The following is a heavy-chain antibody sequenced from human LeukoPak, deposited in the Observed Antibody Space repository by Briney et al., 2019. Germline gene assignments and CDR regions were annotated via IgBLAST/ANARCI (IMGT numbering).Heavy chain of an antibody. CDR3: ARGYQYPSGRYYFDY. V-gene: IGHV3-53*01. Sequence: VGSLRLSCVASGFTVSRNYINWVRQAPGKGLEWVSVIYSGGTTYYADSVKGRFTVSRDNSKNTVYLQMNRLRAEDTAVYYCARGYQYPSGRYYFDYWRQGALVTVSS. CDR2: IYSGGTT. J-gene: IGHJ4*02. CDR1: GFTVSRNY. D-gene: IGHD6-19*01.